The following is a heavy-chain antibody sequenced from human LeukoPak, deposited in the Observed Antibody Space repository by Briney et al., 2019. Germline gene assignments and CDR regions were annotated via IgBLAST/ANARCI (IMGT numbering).Heavy chain of an antibody. J-gene: IGHJ1*01. V-gene: IGHV3-23*01. CDR1: GFTFSSYA. CDR3: ARDVRFYVY. Sequence: GGSLRLSCAASGFTFSSYAMSWVRQAPGKGLEWVSAISGSGGSTYYADSVKGRFTISRDNAKNSLYLQMNSLRAEDTAVYYCARDVRFYVYWGQGTLVTVSS. D-gene: IGHD3-16*01. CDR2: ISGSGGST.